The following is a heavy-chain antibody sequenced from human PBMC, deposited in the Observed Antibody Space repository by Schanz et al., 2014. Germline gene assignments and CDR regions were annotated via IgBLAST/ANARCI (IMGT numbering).Heavy chain of an antibody. CDR2: ISAYNGNT. CDR1: GYTFTSYG. D-gene: IGHD3-22*01. CDR3: AKEPSHGDYDYYFDD. V-gene: IGHV1-18*01. J-gene: IGHJ4*02. Sequence: QVQLVQSGAEVKKPGASVKVSCKASGYTFTSYGISWVRQAPGQGLEWMGWISAYNGNTKYPQKLQGRVTMTTDTSTSTAYMELRSLRSDDTAVYYCAKEPSHGDYDYYFDDWGQGTLVTVSS.